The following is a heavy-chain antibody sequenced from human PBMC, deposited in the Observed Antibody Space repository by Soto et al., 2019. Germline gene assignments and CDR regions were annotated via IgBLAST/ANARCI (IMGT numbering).Heavy chain of an antibody. D-gene: IGHD3-16*02. Sequence: PGASLKISCKGSGYSFTSYWISWVRQMPGKGLEWRGRIEPSDSYTNYSPSFQGHVTISADKSISTAYLQWSSLKASDTAMYYCARPSYDYVWGSYPHDAFDIWGQGTMVTVSS. J-gene: IGHJ3*02. V-gene: IGHV5-10-1*01. CDR1: GYSFTSYW. CDR3: ARPSYDYVWGSYPHDAFDI. CDR2: IEPSDSYT.